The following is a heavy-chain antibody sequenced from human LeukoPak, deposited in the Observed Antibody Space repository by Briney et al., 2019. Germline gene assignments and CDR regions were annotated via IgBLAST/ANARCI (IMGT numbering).Heavy chain of an antibody. J-gene: IGHJ4*02. CDR1: GSSISSYY. CDR2: IYYSGST. Sequence: SGTLSLTCTVSGSSISSYYWSWIRQPPGKGLEWIGYIYYSGSTNYNPSLKSRVTISVDTSKNQFSLKLSSVTAADTAVYYCARRRYYYDSSGREFDYWGQGTLVTVSS. V-gene: IGHV4-59*01. CDR3: ARRRYYYDSSGREFDY. D-gene: IGHD3-22*01.